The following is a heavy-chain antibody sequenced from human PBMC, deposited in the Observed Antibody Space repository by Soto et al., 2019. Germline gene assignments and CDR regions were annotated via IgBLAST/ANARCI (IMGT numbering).Heavy chain of an antibody. CDR3: GRGPSPRAPAGGTPYYYAMDV. D-gene: IGHD2-2*01. Sequence: ASVKVSCKASGYDFTAYDINWVRQTSGQGLEWMGWMNPINGATGSARRFQGRVSMTRNTATATAYLELTSLRSDDSAVYFCGRGPSPRAPAGGTPYYYAMDVWGQGTTVTVSS. J-gene: IGHJ6*02. V-gene: IGHV1-8*02. CDR1: GYDFTAYD. CDR2: MNPINGAT.